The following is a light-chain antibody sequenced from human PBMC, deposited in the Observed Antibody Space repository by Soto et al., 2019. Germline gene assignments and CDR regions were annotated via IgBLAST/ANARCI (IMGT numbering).Light chain of an antibody. V-gene: IGKV1-39*01. CDR3: QQSSTAPFT. J-gene: IGKJ3*01. CDR1: QTIGKF. Sequence: DIQMTQSPSSLSASVGDGVTITCRASQTIGKFLNWYQQKPGKAPKLLIFAASSLQSGVPSRFSGSGSRTDFTLTISSLQPEDFATYYCQQSSTAPFTFGPGTKVDIK. CDR2: AAS.